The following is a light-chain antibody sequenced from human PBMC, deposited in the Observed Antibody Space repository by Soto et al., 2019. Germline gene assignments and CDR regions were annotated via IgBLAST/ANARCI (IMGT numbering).Light chain of an antibody. Sequence: QSVLTQPASVSGSPGQSITISCIGTSSDIGRYNLVSWYQHHPGKAPKLMIYEDTKRPSGVSNRFSGSKSGNTASLTISGLQAEDEADYYCCSFADSNTFWVFGGGTKVTVL. CDR1: SSDIGRYNL. CDR2: EDT. CDR3: CSFADSNTFWV. J-gene: IGLJ3*02. V-gene: IGLV2-23*01.